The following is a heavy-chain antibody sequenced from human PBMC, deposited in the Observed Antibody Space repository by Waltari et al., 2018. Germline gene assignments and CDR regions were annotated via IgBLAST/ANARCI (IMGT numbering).Heavy chain of an antibody. CDR2: IYGGGST. V-gene: IGHV3-53*04. J-gene: IGHJ4*02. CDR1: GFSVSDNY. CDR3: ARGGRRGAYIDY. D-gene: IGHD3-10*01. Sequence: EVQLVESGGGLVQPGGSLRLSCAASGFSVSDNYMTWVRPSPGKGLEWVSVIYGGGSTYYADSVKGRFLISRHSSENTLYLQMNSLRDDDTAIYYCARGGRRGAYIDYWGQGTLVTVSS.